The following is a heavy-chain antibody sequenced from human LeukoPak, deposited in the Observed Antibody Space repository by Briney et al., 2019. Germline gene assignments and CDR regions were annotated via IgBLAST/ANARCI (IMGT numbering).Heavy chain of an antibody. Sequence: SETLSLTCTVSGYSISSGYYWSWIRQPAGKGLEWIGRIYTSGSTNYNPSLKSRVTMSVDTSKNQFSLKLSSVTAADTAVYYCARGTPYCSSTSCYILGGRYYYYYYMDVWGKGTTVTVSS. CDR2: IYTSGST. V-gene: IGHV4-4*07. CDR3: ARGTPYCSSTSCYILGGRYYYYYYMDV. D-gene: IGHD2-2*02. J-gene: IGHJ6*03. CDR1: GYSISSGYY.